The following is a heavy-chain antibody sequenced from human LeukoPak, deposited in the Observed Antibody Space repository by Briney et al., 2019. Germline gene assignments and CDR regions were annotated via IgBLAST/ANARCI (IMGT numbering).Heavy chain of an antibody. D-gene: IGHD2-2*01. CDR1: GYTFTAHD. V-gene: IGHV1-8*01. CDR2: MNPGSGDT. CDR3: ARDIGPDIVVVPAANTASY. Sequence: ASVKVSCKASGYTFTAHDLTWVRQATGQGLEWMGWMNPGSGDTAYAQKFQGRVTMTRDTSMSTAYMELRSLTSDDTAAYYCARDIGPDIVVVPAANTASYWGQGTLVTVSS. J-gene: IGHJ4*02.